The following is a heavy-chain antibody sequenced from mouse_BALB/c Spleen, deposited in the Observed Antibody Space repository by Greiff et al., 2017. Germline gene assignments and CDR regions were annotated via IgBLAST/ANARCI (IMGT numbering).Heavy chain of an antibody. CDR3: ARHPLYDGYYVFAY. D-gene: IGHD2-3*01. V-gene: IGHV5-6*01. J-gene: IGHJ3*01. CDR2: ISSGGSYT. CDR1: GFTFSSYG. Sequence: EVKLVESGGDLVKPGGSLKLSCAASGFTFSSYGMSWVRQTPDKRLEWVATISSGGSYTYYPDSVKGRFTISRDNAKNTLYLQMSSLKSEDTAMYYCARHPLYDGYYVFAYWGQGTLVTVSA.